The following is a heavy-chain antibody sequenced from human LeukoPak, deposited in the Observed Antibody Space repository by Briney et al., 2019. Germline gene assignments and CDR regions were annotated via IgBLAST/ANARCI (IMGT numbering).Heavy chain of an antibody. D-gene: IGHD3-22*01. CDR3: ASTVVVINYFDY. J-gene: IGHJ4*02. CDR2: ISSSGSTI. CDR1: GFTFSSYE. V-gene: IGHV3-48*03. Sequence: GGSLRLSCAASGFTFSSYEMNWVRQAPGKGLEWVSYISSSGSTIYYADSVKGRFTISRDNSKNTLYLQMNSLRAEDTAVYYCASTVVVINYFDYWGQGTLVTVSS.